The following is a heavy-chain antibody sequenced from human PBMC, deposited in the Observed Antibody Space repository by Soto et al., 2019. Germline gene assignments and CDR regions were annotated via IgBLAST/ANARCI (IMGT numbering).Heavy chain of an antibody. CDR1: GFTFDDYA. J-gene: IGHJ4*02. Sequence: DVQLVESGGGLVQPGRSLRLSCAASGFTFDDYAMHWVRQAPGKGLEWVSGISWNSGSIGYADSVKGRFTISRDNAKNSLYLQMNSLRAEDTALYYCARYNWNDVPCDYWGQGTLVTVSS. V-gene: IGHV3-9*01. CDR3: ARYNWNDVPCDY. CDR2: ISWNSGSI. D-gene: IGHD1-20*01.